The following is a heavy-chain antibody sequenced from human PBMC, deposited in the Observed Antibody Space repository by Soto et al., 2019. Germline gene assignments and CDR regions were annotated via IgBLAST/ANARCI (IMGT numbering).Heavy chain of an antibody. Sequence: EVQLLESGGALVQPGGSLRLSCAASGFTFSNHAMNWVRQAPGKGLEWVSTISDSGSTYYADSVKGRFTSSRDNSKNTPYLQMNSPRAEDTAVYYCASDPGDQYCTSTSCLNFFDRWAHRTLIIVSS. CDR3: ASDPGDQYCTSTSCLNFFDR. V-gene: IGHV3-23*01. J-gene: IGHJ4*01. CDR1: GFTFSNHA. CDR2: ISDSGST. D-gene: IGHD2-2*01.